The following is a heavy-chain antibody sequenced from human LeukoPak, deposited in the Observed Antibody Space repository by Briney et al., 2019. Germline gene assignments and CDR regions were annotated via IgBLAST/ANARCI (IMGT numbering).Heavy chain of an antibody. CDR1: GYTFTSYP. CDR3: ARTGYDYGGKADAFDI. J-gene: IGHJ3*02. D-gene: IGHD4-23*01. CDR2: ISAYNGNT. V-gene: IGHV1-18*01. Sequence: GASVKVSCKASGYTFTSYPMHWVRQAPGQRLEWMGWISAYNGNTNYAQKLQGRVTMTTDTSTSTAYMELRSLRSDDTAVYYCARTGYDYGGKADAFDIWGQGTMVTVSS.